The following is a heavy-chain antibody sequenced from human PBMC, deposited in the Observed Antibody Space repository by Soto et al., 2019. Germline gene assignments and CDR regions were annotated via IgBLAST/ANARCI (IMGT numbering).Heavy chain of an antibody. J-gene: IGHJ6*02. CDR1: GYTFISYA. CDR3: ARERRRDGGYYYSGMDV. CDR2: INPKSGAT. V-gene: IGHV1-2*02. Sequence: ASVKVSCKASGYTFISYALHWVRQAPGQGLEWMGWINPKSGATNYAQKFQGRVTMTRDTTTSTANMELSRLTSDDTAVYYCARERRRDGGYYYSGMDVWGQGTRVTVSS. D-gene: IGHD3-16*01.